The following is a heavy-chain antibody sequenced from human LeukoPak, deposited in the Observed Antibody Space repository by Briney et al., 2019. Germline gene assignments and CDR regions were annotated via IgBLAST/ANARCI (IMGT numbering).Heavy chain of an antibody. CDR3: ARGIAAARRPQGPYYYYGMDV. V-gene: IGHV1-69*13. Sequence: SVNVSFKASGYTFTSYGISWVRQAPGQGLEWMGGIIPIFGTANYAQKFQGRVTITADESTSTAYMELSSLRSEDTAVYYCARGIAAARRPQGPYYYYGMDVWGQGTTVTVSS. CDR2: IIPIFGTA. D-gene: IGHD6-13*01. CDR1: GYTFTSYG. J-gene: IGHJ6*02.